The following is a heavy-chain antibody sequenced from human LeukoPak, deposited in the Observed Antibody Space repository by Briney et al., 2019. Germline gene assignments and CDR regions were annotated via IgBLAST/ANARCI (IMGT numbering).Heavy chain of an antibody. Sequence: PGGSLRLSCAASGFTFSSYGMHWVRQAPGKGLEWMAVIWYDGSNKYYADSVKGRFTISRDNSKNTLYLQMNSLRAEDTAVYYCARDQEQWLDTYYYYYGMDVWGQGTTVTVSS. CDR1: GFTFSSYG. J-gene: IGHJ6*02. CDR2: IWYDGSNK. CDR3: ARDQEQWLDTYYYYYGMDV. V-gene: IGHV3-33*01. D-gene: IGHD6-19*01.